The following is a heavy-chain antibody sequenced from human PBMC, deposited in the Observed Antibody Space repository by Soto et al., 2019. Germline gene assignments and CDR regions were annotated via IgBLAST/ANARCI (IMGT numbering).Heavy chain of an antibody. CDR2: ISLNGDSI. Sequence: EVQVVESGGAFVQPGESLRLSCATSGFTFSTYSMNWVRQAPGKGLEWVSYISLNGDSIYYGDSMKGRFTISRDNAKKSLYLQMDRLREEDTAMYFCARGCGGDCQDDLDFWGQGTLVSVSS. CDR3: ARGCGGDCQDDLDF. V-gene: IGHV3-48*02. CDR1: GFTFSTYS. J-gene: IGHJ4*02. D-gene: IGHD2-21*02.